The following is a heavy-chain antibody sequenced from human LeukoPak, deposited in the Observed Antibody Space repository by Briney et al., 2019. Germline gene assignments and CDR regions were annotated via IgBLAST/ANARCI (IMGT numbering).Heavy chain of an antibody. D-gene: IGHD3-22*01. CDR2: INHSGST. Sequence: PSETLSLTCAVYGGSFSGYYWSWIRQPPGKGLEWIGEINHSGSTNYNPSLKSRVTISVDTSKNQFSLKLSSVTAADTAVYYCARGRTYYYDSSGPHYYYYMDVWAKGPRSPSP. J-gene: IGHJ6*03. CDR1: GGSFSGYY. CDR3: ARGRTYYYDSSGPHYYYYMDV. V-gene: IGHV4-34*01.